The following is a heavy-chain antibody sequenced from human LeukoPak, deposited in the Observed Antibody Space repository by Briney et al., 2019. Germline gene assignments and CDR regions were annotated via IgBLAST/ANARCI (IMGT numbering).Heavy chain of an antibody. CDR3: ATESRDVFLVPAAINGSDP. V-gene: IGHV3-33*08. CDR2: IWDDGSNK. J-gene: IGHJ5*02. D-gene: IGHD2-2*01. CDR1: GFTFSSYG. Sequence: PGRSLRLSCAASGFTFSSYGMPWVRQAPGKGLVWVSVIWDDGSNKFYADSVKGRFTISRDNSRNTLYLQMSSLRAEDTAVYYWATESRDVFLVPAAINGSDPWGQGTLVTVSS.